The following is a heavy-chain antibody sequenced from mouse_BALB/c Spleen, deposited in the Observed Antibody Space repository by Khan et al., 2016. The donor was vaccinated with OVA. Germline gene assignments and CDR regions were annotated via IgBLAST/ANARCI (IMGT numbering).Heavy chain of an antibody. V-gene: IGHV1-34*01. Sequence: VQLQQSGPELMKPGASVKISCKASGYSFTTYYMHWVKQSHGKRLEWIGYIDPFNGGNDYNQKFKGKATLTVDKSSSTAYMHLSSLTSEDSAVYYCARGTFDYWGQGTLVTVSA. CDR3: ARGTFDY. CDR1: GYSFTTYY. CDR2: IDPFNGGN. D-gene: IGHD3-3*01. J-gene: IGHJ3*01.